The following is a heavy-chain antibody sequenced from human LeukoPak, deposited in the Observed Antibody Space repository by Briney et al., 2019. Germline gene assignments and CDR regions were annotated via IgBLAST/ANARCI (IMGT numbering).Heavy chain of an antibody. J-gene: IGHJ4*02. CDR2: VSGNGGST. Sequence: PGGSLRLSCAASGFTFSNYAMSWVRQAPGKGLEWVSVVSGNGGSTYYVDSVKGRFTISRDNSKNTLYLQMSSLRVEDTAVYYCAKDSGGTAVDLDYWGQGTLVTVSS. CDR3: AKDSGGTAVDLDY. CDR1: GFTFSNYA. D-gene: IGHD2-15*01. V-gene: IGHV3-23*01.